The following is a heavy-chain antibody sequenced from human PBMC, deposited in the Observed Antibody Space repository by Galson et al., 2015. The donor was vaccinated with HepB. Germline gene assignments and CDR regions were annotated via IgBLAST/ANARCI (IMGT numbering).Heavy chain of an antibody. CDR3: ARAYSGYSSGSPWEFDP. V-gene: IGHV3-21*01. D-gene: IGHD6-19*01. CDR2: ISSSSSSYI. Sequence: SLRLSCAASGFTFSSYSMNWVRQAPGKGLEWVSSISSSSSSYIYYADSVKGRFTISRDNAKNSLYLQMNSLRAEDTAVYYCARAYSGYSSGSPWEFDPWGQGTLVTVSS. J-gene: IGHJ5*02. CDR1: GFTFSSYS.